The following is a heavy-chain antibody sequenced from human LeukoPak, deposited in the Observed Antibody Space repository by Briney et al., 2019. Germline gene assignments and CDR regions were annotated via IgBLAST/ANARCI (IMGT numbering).Heavy chain of an antibody. CDR1: SGSINSYY. Sequence: ASETLSLTCTVSSGSINSYYWGWVRQPAGRGLEWIGRIHTTGNTNYNPSLKSRLTMSVDTSKRQFSLNLRSVTAADTAIYYCARQGYTASHYFLDYWSQGTLVTVSS. CDR3: ARQGYTASHYFLDY. CDR2: IHTTGNT. D-gene: IGHD3-16*02. J-gene: IGHJ4*02. V-gene: IGHV4-4*07.